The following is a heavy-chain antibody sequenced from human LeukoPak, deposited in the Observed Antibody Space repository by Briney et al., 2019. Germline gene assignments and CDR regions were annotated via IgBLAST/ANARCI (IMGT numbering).Heavy chain of an antibody. V-gene: IGHV2-5*02. J-gene: IGHJ4*02. CDR1: GFSLSTSGVG. D-gene: IGHD3-22*01. Sequence: ESGPTLVKPTRTLTLTCTFSGFSLSTSGVGVGWIRQPPGKALEWLALIYWDDDKRYSPSLKSRLTLTKDTSKNQVVLTMTNMDPVDTATYYCAHRRYYYDSSGYHLAPFDYWGQGTLVTVSS. CDR3: AHRRYYYDSSGYHLAPFDY. CDR2: IYWDDDK.